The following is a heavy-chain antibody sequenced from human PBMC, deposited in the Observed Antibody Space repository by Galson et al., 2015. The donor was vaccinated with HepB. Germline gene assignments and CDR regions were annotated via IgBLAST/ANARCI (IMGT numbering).Heavy chain of an antibody. CDR3: AREAPVAAPAAFDY. CDR1: GFNFSDYY. V-gene: IGHV3-11*05. D-gene: IGHD6-25*01. J-gene: IGHJ4*02. CDR2: IRSRSRHT. Sequence: SLRLSCAASGFNFSDYYMSWIRQAPGKGLEWVSYIRSRSRHTNYADSVKGRFTISRDNAKSSPYLQMNSLRAEDTAVYYCAREAPVAAPAAFDYWGQGTLVTVSS.